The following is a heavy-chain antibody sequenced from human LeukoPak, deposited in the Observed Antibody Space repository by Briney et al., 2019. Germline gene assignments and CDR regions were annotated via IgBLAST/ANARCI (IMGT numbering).Heavy chain of an antibody. CDR3: ARDQFVSSIVVVPAAMERNAFDI. V-gene: IGHV1-46*01. J-gene: IGHJ3*02. Sequence: ASVKVSCKASGYTFTSYYLHWVRQAPGQGLEWMGIINPSAGSTSYAQKFQGRVTMTRDMSTSTVYMELSSLRSEDTAVYYCARDQFVSSIVVVPAAMERNAFDIWGQGTMVTVSS. D-gene: IGHD2-2*01. CDR2: INPSAGST. CDR1: GYTFTSYY.